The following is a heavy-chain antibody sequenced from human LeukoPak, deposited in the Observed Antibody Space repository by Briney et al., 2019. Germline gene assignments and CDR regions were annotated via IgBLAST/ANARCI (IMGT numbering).Heavy chain of an antibody. Sequence: SETLSLTCTVSGGSISSYYWSWIRQSPGKGLEWIGYIYYSGSTNYNPSLNSRVTISVDTSKNQFSLKLSSVAAADTAVYYCARSGNYYSYFDYWGQGTLVTVSS. V-gene: IGHV4-59*01. D-gene: IGHD1-26*01. CDR1: GGSISSYY. J-gene: IGHJ4*02. CDR2: IYYSGST. CDR3: ARSGNYYSYFDY.